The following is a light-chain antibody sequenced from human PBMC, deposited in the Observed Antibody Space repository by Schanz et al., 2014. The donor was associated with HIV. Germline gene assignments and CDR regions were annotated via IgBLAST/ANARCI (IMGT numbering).Light chain of an antibody. CDR1: QSVSTR. CDR3: QQYNNLPLT. Sequence: EMVMTQSPATLSVSPGERVTLSCRASQSVSTRLAWYLQRPGQAPRLLISGASTRATGIPDRFSGSGSGTEFTLTISSLQSEDFAVYYCQQYNNLPLTFGAGTKVEI. CDR2: GAS. V-gene: IGKV3D-15*01. J-gene: IGKJ4*01.